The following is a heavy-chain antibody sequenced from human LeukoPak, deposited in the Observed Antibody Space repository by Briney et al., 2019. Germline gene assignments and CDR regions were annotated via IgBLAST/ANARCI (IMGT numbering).Heavy chain of an antibody. Sequence: PGGSLRLSCAASGFTFSDYYMSWFHQAPGKGLEWVSYISSNGRTIFYADSMKGRFTISRDNAKKSLYLQMNSLTAEDTAVYYCAKGQGTTGTGGPFDIWGQGTMVTVSS. D-gene: IGHD1-1*01. CDR1: GFTFSDYY. V-gene: IGHV3-11*04. J-gene: IGHJ3*02. CDR2: ISSNGRTI. CDR3: AKGQGTTGTGGPFDI.